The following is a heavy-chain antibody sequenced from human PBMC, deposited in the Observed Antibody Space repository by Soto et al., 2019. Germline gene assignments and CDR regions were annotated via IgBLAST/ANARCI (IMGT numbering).Heavy chain of an antibody. Sequence: QVQLVQSGAEVKKPGSSVKVSCKASGGTFSSYAISWVRQAPGQGLEWMGGIIPIFGTANYAQKFQGRVTITADKYTSTAYMELSSLRSDDTAVYYCASPTMDYYYCCGMDVWGQGTTVTVTS. J-gene: IGHJ6*02. D-gene: IGHD3-10*01. V-gene: IGHV1-69*14. CDR1: GGTFSSYA. CDR2: IIPIFGTA. CDR3: ASPTMDYYYCCGMDV.